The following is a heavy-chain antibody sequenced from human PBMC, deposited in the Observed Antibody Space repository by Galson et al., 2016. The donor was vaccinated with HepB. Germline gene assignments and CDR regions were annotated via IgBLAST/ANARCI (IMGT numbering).Heavy chain of an antibody. Sequence: SLRLSCAASGFPFNDYAMHWVRQSPGKGLEWVSGISWSSGKIDYADSVKGRFTISRDNAKNSLYLQLTSVRAEDTALYYCVRDPTSGWYWDYFDTWGQGTLVTVSS. CDR3: VRDPTSGWYWDYFDT. V-gene: IGHV3-9*01. D-gene: IGHD6-19*01. CDR2: ISWSSGKI. J-gene: IGHJ5*02. CDR1: GFPFNDYA.